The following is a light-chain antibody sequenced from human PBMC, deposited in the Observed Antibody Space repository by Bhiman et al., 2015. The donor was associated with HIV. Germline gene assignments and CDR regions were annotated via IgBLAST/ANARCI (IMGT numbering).Light chain of an antibody. V-gene: IGLV2-14*01. CDR1: SSDVGGYNY. Sequence: QSALTQPPSVSGSPGQSITISCTGTSSDVGGYNYVSWYQQHPGKAPKLMIYDVSKRPSGVSNRFSGSKSGNTASLTISGLQAEDEADYYCSSYTSSSTYVVFGGGTKLTVL. CDR3: SSYTSSSTYVV. J-gene: IGLJ2*01. CDR2: DVS.